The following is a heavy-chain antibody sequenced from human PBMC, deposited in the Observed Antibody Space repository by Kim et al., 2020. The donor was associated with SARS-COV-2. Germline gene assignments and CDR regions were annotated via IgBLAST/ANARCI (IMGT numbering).Heavy chain of an antibody. D-gene: IGHD2-15*01. CDR2: VTYSGPI. CDR3: ARHEDLDYYGVDV. CDR1: GASIRATTHY. J-gene: IGHJ6*01. V-gene: IGHV4-39*01. Sequence: SETLSLTCTVSGASIRATTHYWGWIRQPPGKGLEWIGCVTYSGPIYCNPSLESRVTISVATSKNQFSLKVNSVTPPDTAMYYCARHEDLDYYGVDVWGQGTTVTVSS.